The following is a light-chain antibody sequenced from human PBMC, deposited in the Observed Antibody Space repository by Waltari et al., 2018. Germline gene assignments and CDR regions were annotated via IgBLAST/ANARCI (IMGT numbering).Light chain of an antibody. CDR3: MQALQTPLT. CDR1: QSLLHSNGYNY. Sequence: DIVLPQSPLSLPVTPGEPASISCRSSQSLLHSNGYNYLDWYLQKPGQSPQLLIYLGSNRASGVPDRFSGSGSGTDFTLKISRVEVEDVGVYYCMQALQTPLTFGGGTKVEIK. V-gene: IGKV2-28*01. J-gene: IGKJ4*01. CDR2: LGS.